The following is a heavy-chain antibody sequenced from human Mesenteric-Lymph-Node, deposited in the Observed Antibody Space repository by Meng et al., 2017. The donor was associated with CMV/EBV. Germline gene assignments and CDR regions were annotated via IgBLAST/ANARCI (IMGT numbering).Heavy chain of an antibody. Sequence: GGPLRLSCAASGFTFSTYWMHWVRQAPGKGLVWVSRINSDDSNTDYADSVKGRFTISRDNAKNTLYLQMNSLRAEDTAVYYCARDRGGTYYGGFDYWGQGTLVTVSS. CDR1: GFTFSTYW. J-gene: IGHJ4*02. V-gene: IGHV3-74*01. CDR2: INSDDSNT. D-gene: IGHD1-26*01. CDR3: ARDRGGTYYGGFDY.